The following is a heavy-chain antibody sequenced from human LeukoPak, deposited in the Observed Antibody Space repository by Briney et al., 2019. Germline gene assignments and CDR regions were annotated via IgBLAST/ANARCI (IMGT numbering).Heavy chain of an antibody. D-gene: IGHD3-10*01. CDR1: GYSFTNYD. CDR3: ARGRRKSYYGYWFDP. Sequence: ASVKVSCKASGYSFTNYDINWVRQATGQGLEWMGWMNPNSGNTGYAQKFQGRVTITRNTSISTAYMELSSLRSEDTAVYYCARGRRKSYYGYWFDPWGQGTLVTVSS. V-gene: IGHV1-8*03. J-gene: IGHJ5*02. CDR2: MNPNSGNT.